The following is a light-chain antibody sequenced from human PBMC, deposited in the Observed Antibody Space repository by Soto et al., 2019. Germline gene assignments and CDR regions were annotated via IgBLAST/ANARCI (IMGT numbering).Light chain of an antibody. V-gene: IGLV1-47*01. CDR3: AAWDDSLSGYV. CDR2: RNN. Sequence: SVLTQPPSASGTPGQMVTISCSGSSSNIGSNYVYWYQQLPGTAPKLLIYRNNQRPSGVPDRFSGSKSGTSASLAISGLRSEDEADYYCAAWDDSLSGYVFGTGTKVTVL. J-gene: IGLJ1*01. CDR1: SSNIGSNY.